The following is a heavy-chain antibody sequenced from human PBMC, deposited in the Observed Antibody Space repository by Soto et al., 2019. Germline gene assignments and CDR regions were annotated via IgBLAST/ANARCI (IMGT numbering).Heavy chain of an antibody. CDR2: IYPGDSDS. J-gene: IGHJ3*02. CDR1: GYSFPTYW. V-gene: IGHV5-51*01. D-gene: IGHD5-12*01. Sequence: GESLKISCKGSGYSFPTYWLAWVRQTPGRGLEYMGIIYPGDSDSRYSPAFQGQVTISADKSINTAYLQWTSLKASGTAIYYCARSRVSTPRLEDPFDIWGQGTMVTVSS. CDR3: ARSRVSTPRLEDPFDI.